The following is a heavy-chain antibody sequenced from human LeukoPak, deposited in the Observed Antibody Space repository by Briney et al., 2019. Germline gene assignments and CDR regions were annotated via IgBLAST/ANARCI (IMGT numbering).Heavy chain of an antibody. CDR1: GGSFSGYY. V-gene: IGHV4-34*01. J-gene: IGHJ6*02. Sequence: KPSETLSLTCAVYGGSFSGYYWSWIRRPPGKGLEWIGEINHSGSTNYNPSLKGRVTISVDTSKNQFSLKLSSVTAADTAVCYCAKGQLKQWLVRYADYYYGMDVWGQGTTVTVSS. D-gene: IGHD6-19*01. CDR2: INHSGST. CDR3: AKGQLKQWLVRYADYYYGMDV.